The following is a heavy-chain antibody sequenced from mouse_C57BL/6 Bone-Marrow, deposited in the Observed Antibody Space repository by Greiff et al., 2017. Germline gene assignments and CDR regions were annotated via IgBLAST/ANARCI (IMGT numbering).Heavy chain of an antibody. CDR2: ISDGGSYT. D-gene: IGHD1-1*01. V-gene: IGHV5-4*01. CDR1: GFTFSSSA. CDR3: ARDQDGSSYWYVDV. J-gene: IGHJ1*03. Sequence: EVMLVESGGGLVKPGGSLKLSCAASGFTFSSSAMSWVRQTPEKRLEWVATISDGGSYTYYPDNVKGRFTISRDNAKNNLYLQMSHLKSEDTAMYYCARDQDGSSYWYVDVWGTGTTVTVSS.